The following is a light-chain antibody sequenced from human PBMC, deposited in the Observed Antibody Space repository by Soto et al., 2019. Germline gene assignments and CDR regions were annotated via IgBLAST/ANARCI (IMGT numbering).Light chain of an antibody. CDR2: AAS. CDR1: QSISSC. J-gene: IGKJ4*01. V-gene: IGKV1-5*01. CDR3: QQYESFFPLT. Sequence: DIQMTQSPSSLSASVGDRVTITCRASQSISSCFNWCQQKPGKAPDFLLYAASSLQSGVPSRFGGSGSGTDFTLTISSLQPDDFATYHCQQYESFFPLTFGGGTKVDIK.